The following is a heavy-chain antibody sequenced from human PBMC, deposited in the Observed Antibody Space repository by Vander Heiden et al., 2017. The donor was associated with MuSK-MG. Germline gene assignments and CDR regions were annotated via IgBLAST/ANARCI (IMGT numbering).Heavy chain of an antibody. J-gene: IGHJ5*02. CDR2: INWNGGST. V-gene: IGHV3-20*04. CDR1: GFTFDDYG. D-gene: IGHD3-10*01. CDR3: ARVWNYYGSGSYGWFDP. Sequence: EVQLVESGGGVVRPGGSLRLSCAASGFTFDDYGMSWVRQAPGKGLEWVSGINWNGGSTGYADSVKGRFTISRDNAKNSLYLQMNSLRAEDTALYYCARVWNYYGSGSYGWFDPWGQGTLVTVSS.